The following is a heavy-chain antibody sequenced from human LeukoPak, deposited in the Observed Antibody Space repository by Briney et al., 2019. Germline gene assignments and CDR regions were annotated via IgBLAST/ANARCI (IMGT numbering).Heavy chain of an antibody. CDR1: GYTFTGYY. CDR3: ASSRGYDVGGYFDY. Sequence: GASVKVSCKASGYTFTGYYMHWERQAPGQGLEWLGWINAGNDNTKYSQKFQDRVTITRDTSASTAYMELSSLRSEDTAVYYCASSRGYDVGGYFDYWGQGTLVTVSS. J-gene: IGHJ4*02. CDR2: INAGNDNT. D-gene: IGHD5-12*01. V-gene: IGHV1-3*01.